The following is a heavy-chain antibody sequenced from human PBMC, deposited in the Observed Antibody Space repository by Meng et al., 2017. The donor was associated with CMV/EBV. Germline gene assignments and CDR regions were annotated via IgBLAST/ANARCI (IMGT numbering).Heavy chain of an antibody. Sequence: SLNLSCAASGFTFRSYWMHWDRQAPGKGLVWVSRINSDWSSTSYADSVKGRFTISRDNAKNTLYLQEDSTRAEDRAVYYCARGGYYYDSSVYLKGWGQGTLVTVSS. V-gene: IGHV3-74*01. J-gene: IGHJ4*02. CDR1: GFTFRSYW. CDR3: ARGGYYYDSSVYLKG. D-gene: IGHD3-22*01. CDR2: INSDWSST.